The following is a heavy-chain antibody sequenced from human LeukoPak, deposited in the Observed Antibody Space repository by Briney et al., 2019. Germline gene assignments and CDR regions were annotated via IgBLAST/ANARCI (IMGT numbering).Heavy chain of an antibody. J-gene: IGHJ6*02. Sequence: PGRSLRLSCAASGFPFSNYGMHWARQAPGRGLEGVAVISYDGTSPHYADSVRGRLTISRDNSKNTVYLQVNSLRGEDTAVYYCAKDYKYCDSNSCRDYFYGMDVWGQGTAVIVS. D-gene: IGHD2/OR15-2a*01. CDR1: GFPFSNYG. V-gene: IGHV3-30*18. CDR2: ISYDGTSP. CDR3: AKDYKYCDSNSCRDYFYGMDV.